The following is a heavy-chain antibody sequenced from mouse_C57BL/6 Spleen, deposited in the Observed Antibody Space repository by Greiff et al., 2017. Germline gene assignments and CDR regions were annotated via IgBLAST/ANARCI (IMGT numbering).Heavy chain of an antibody. D-gene: IGHD2-13*01. J-gene: IGHJ4*01. CDR2: ILPGSGST. Sequence: QVQLQQSGAELMKPGASVKLSCKATGYTFTGYWIEWVKQRPGHGLEWIGEILPGSGSTNYNEKFKGKVTFTADTSSNTAYMQLSSLTTEDSAIYYCGFMRYYGDPYYAMDYWGQGTSVTVSS. CDR3: GFMRYYGDPYYAMDY. CDR1: GYTFTGYW. V-gene: IGHV1-9*01.